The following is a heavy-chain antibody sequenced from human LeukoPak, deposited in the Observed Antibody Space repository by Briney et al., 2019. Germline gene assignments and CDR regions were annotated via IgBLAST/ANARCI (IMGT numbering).Heavy chain of an antibody. J-gene: IGHJ4*02. CDR1: GVSISSYY. CDR3: ARIDCNTASCSHRGIDY. CDR2: IYYSGST. V-gene: IGHV4-59*12. Sequence: SETLSLTCTVSGVSISSYYWSWIRHPPGQGLGWIGYIYYSGSTNYNPSLKSRVTISVDTSKNQFSLKLSSVTAADTAIYYCARIDCNTASCSHRGIDYWGQGTLVTVSS. D-gene: IGHD2-2*01.